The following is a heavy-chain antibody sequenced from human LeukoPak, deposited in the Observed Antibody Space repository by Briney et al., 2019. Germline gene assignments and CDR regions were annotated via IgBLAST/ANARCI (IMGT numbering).Heavy chain of an antibody. CDR2: FDPEDGET. D-gene: IGHD5-18*01. V-gene: IGHV1-24*01. J-gene: IGHJ2*01. CDR3: ARDALGLEENWYFDL. CDR1: GYTLTELS. Sequence: ASVKVSCKVSGYTLTELSMHWVRQAPGKGLEWMGGFDPEDGETIYAQKFQGRVTMTEDTSTDTAYMELSSLRSEDTAVYYCARDALGLEENWYFDLWGRGTLVTVSS.